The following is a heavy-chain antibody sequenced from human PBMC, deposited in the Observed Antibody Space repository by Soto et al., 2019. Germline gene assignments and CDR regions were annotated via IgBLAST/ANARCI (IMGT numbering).Heavy chain of an antibody. J-gene: IGHJ5*02. CDR3: ARVGYCSGGSCYGGWFDP. CDR2: IYSGGST. V-gene: IGHV3-53*01. CDR1: GFTVSSNY. D-gene: IGHD2-15*01. Sequence: GESLKISCAASGFTVSSNYMSWVRQAPGKGLEWVSVIYSGGSTYYADSVKGRFTISRDNSKNTLYLQMNSLRAEDTAVYYCARVGYCSGGSCYGGWFDPWGQGTLVTVSS.